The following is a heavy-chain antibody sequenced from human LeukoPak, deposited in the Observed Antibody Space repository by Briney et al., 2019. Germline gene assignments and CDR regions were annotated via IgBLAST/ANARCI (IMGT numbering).Heavy chain of an antibody. D-gene: IGHD1-26*01. Sequence: ASVKVSCKASGYTFTGYYMHWVRQAPGQGLEWMGWINPNSGGTNYAQKFQGRVTMTRDTSISTAYMELSGLRSDDTAVYYCARDRPTRAAGVFDPWGQGTLVTVSS. J-gene: IGHJ5*02. CDR2: INPNSGGT. V-gene: IGHV1-2*02. CDR1: GYTFTGYY. CDR3: ARDRPTRAAGVFDP.